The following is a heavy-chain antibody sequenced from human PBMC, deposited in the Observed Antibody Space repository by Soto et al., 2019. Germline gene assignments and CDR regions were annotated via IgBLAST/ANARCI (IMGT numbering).Heavy chain of an antibody. CDR2: IYYSGST. V-gene: IGHV4-31*03. CDR3: ARDHRYYGSGSYQGPLDYGMDV. CDR1: GGSISSGGYY. D-gene: IGHD3-10*01. J-gene: IGHJ6*02. Sequence: PSETLSLTCTVSGGSISSGGYYWSWIRQHPGKGLEWIGYIYYSGSTYYNPSLKSRVTISVDTSKNQFSLKLSSVTAADTAVYYCARDHRYYGSGSYQGPLDYGMDVRGQRTTVTVSS.